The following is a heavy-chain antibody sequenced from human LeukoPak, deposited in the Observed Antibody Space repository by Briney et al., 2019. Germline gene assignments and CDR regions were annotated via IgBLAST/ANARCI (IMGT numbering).Heavy chain of an antibody. CDR2: INPNSGGT. CDR3: ASDENYYDSSGGFDY. V-gene: IGHV1-2*02. CDR1: GYTFAGYY. J-gene: IGHJ4*02. D-gene: IGHD3-22*01. Sequence: ASVKVSCKASGYTFAGYYMHWVRQAPGQGLEWMGWINPNSGGTNYAQKFQGRVTMTRDTSISTAYMELSRLRSDDTAVYYCASDENYYDSSGGFDYWGQGTLVTVSS.